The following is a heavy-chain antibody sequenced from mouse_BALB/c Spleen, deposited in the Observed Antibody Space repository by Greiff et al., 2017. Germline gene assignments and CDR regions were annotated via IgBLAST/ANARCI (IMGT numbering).Heavy chain of an antibody. CDR1: GFTFSSYT. D-gene: IGHD2-1*01. V-gene: IGHV5-12-2*01. Sequence: EVHLVESGGGLVKPGGSLKLSCAASGFTFSSYTMSWVRQTPEKRLEWVAYISNGGGSTYYPDTVKGRFTISRDNAKNTLYLQMSSLKSEDTAMYYCARQGNYAGAMDYWGQGTSVTVSS. J-gene: IGHJ4*01. CDR2: ISNGGGST. CDR3: ARQGNYAGAMDY.